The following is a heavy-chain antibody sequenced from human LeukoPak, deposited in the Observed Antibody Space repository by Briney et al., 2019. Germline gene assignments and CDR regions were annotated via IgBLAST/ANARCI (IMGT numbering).Heavy chain of an antibody. D-gene: IGHD3-22*01. CDR3: ARGGRGVVINVSGY. V-gene: IGHV1-2*02. CDR2: INPNSGGT. Sequence: ASVKVSCKASGGTFSSYAISWVRQAPGQGLEWMGWINPNSGGTNYAQKFQGRVTMTRDTSISTAYMELSRLRSDDTAVYYCARGGRGVVINVSGYWGQGTLVTVSS. CDR1: GGTFSSYA. J-gene: IGHJ4*02.